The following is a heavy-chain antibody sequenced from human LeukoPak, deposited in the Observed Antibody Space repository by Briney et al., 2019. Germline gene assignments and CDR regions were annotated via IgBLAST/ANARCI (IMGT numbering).Heavy chain of an antibody. CDR3: ARVFPYSRKQYFQH. CDR1: GYTFTGYY. D-gene: IGHD1-26*01. Sequence: ASVKVSCKASGYTFTGYYMHWVRQAPGQGLEWMGWINPNSGGTNYAQKFQGRVTMTRDTSISTAYMEPSRLRSDDTAVYYCARVFPYSRKQYFQHWGQGTLVTVSS. J-gene: IGHJ1*01. CDR2: INPNSGGT. V-gene: IGHV1-2*02.